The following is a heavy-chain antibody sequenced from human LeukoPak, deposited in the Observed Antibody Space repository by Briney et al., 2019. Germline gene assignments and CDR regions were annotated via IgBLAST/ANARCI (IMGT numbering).Heavy chain of an antibody. V-gene: IGHV3-23*01. Sequence: GGSLRLSCAAPGFTFSSYAMSWVRQAPGKGLEWVSAISGSGGSTYYADSVKGRFTISRDNSKNTLYLQMNSLRAEDTAVYYCAKAPELTGVVYFDPWGQGTLVTVSS. CDR1: GFTFSSYA. CDR3: AKAPELTGVVYFDP. J-gene: IGHJ5*02. CDR2: ISGSGGST. D-gene: IGHD7-27*01.